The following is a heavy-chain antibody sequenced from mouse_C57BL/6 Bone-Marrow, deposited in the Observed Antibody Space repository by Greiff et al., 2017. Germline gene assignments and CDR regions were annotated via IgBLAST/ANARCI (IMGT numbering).Heavy chain of an antibody. J-gene: IGHJ2*01. CDR1: GYTFTSYW. CDR2: IDPSASYT. D-gene: IGHD3-1*01. CDR3: RAGTSY. V-gene: IGHV1-59*01. Sequence: VQLQQPGAELVRPGTSVKLSCKASGYTFTSYWMHWVKQRPGQGLEWIGVIDPSASYTNYNQKFKGKATLTVDTSSSTAYMQLSSLTSEDSSVYYCRAGTSYWGQGTTLTVSS.